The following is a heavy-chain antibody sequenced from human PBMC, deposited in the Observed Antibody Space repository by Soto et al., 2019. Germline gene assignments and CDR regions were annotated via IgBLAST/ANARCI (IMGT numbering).Heavy chain of an antibody. J-gene: IGHJ4*02. D-gene: IGHD6-19*01. CDR1: GFTFSTYG. Sequence: QVQLVESGGGVVQPGRSLRLSCTASGFTFSTYGMHWVRQAPGKGLEWLTVISYDGSSKYYADSVKGRFTISRDKSKNTLYLQMNSLRVEDTAVYYCAKDTNSGWGFEDWGQGTPVTVSS. CDR2: ISYDGSSK. V-gene: IGHV3-30*18. CDR3: AKDTNSGWGFED.